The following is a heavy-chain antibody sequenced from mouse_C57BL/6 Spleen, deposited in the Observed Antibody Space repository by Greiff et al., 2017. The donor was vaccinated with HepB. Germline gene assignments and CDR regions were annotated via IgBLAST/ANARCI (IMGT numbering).Heavy chain of an antibody. J-gene: IGHJ2*01. D-gene: IGHD1-1*01. V-gene: IGHV1-55*01. CDR1: GYTFTSYW. CDR2: IYPGSGST. Sequence: QVQLQQPGAELVKPGASVKMSCKASGYTFTSYWITWVKQRPGQGLEWIGDIYPGSGSTNYNEKFKSKATLTVDTSSSTAYMQLSSLTSEDSAVYYCARALYYYGSSYHFDYWGQGTTLTVSS. CDR3: ARALYYYGSSYHFDY.